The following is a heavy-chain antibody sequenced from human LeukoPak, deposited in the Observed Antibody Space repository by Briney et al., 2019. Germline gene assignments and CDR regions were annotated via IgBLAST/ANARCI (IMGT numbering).Heavy chain of an antibody. V-gene: IGHV3-74*01. Sequence: GGSLRLSYASCGIIYSSSWMQGVRQAPGRGLVWVSRINSDGSSTTYAASVKGRFTTSRYNAKNTLYLQMNSLRVEDTAVYYCARVRSYAPSDYWGQGTLVTVSS. CDR2: INSDGSST. J-gene: IGHJ4*02. CDR3: ARVRSYAPSDY. D-gene: IGHD1-26*01. CDR1: GIIYSSSW.